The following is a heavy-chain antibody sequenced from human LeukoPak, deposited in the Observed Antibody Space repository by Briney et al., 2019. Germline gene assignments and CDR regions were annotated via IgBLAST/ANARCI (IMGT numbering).Heavy chain of an antibody. D-gene: IGHD6-13*01. J-gene: IGHJ4*02. CDR3: ARGRKRGAAAGPVFDY. CDR1: GGYFSGYY. V-gene: IGHV4-34*01. CDR2: INHSGSP. Sequence: NSSETLSLTCAVYGGYFSGYYWSWTRQPPGKGLEWIGEINHSGSPNYNPPLRSRVTISVDTSKNQFSLKLSSVTAADTAVYYCARGRKRGAAAGPVFDYWGQGTLVTVSS.